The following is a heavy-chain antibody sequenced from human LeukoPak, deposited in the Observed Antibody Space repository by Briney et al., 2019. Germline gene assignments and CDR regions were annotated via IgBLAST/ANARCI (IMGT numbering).Heavy chain of an antibody. V-gene: IGHV3-48*01. Sequence: GGSLRLSCAASGFTFSSYSMNWVRQAPGKGLEWVSYISSSSTTIYYADSVKGRFTISRDNAKNSLYLQMNSLRAEDTAVYYCARGGPGLGSYFDYWGQGTLVSVSS. D-gene: IGHD3-10*01. CDR3: ARGGPGLGSYFDY. CDR2: ISSSSTTI. CDR1: GFTFSSYS. J-gene: IGHJ4*02.